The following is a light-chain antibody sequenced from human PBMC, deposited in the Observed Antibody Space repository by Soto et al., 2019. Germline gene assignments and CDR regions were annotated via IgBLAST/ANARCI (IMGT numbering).Light chain of an antibody. J-gene: IGKJ1*01. CDR3: QQDYSTPSWT. V-gene: IGKV4-1*01. CDR2: WAS. Sequence: DIVMTQSPDSLAVSLGERATINCKSSQSVLYSSNNKNYLAWYQQKPGQPPKLLIYWASTRESGVPDRFSGSGSGTDFTLNISSLQAEDVAVYYCQQDYSTPSWTFGQGTKVEIK. CDR1: QSVLYSSNNKNY.